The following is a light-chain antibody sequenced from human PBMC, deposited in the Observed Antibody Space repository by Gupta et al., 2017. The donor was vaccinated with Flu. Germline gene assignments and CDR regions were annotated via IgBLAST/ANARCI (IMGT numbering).Light chain of an antibody. CDR1: DSNIGSNT. CDR2: TDD. J-gene: IGLJ3*02. Sequence: QSVLTPPPSASGTPGQRVTISCSGSDSNIGSNTVNWYQQLPGTAPKLLMYTDDQRPSGVPDRFSGSKSGTSGSLAITGLQSEDEADYYCAAWDDSLNALVFGGGTKLTVL. CDR3: AAWDDSLNALV. V-gene: IGLV1-44*01.